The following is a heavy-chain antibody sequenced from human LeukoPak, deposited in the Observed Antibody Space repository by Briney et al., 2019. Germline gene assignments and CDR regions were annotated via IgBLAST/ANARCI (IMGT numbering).Heavy chain of an antibody. CDR1: GWTFSGYY. CDR2: INHRGST. CDR3: ARVQDDSLH. V-gene: IGHV4-34*01. J-gene: IGHJ4*02. Sequence: SETLSLTCAGYGWTFSGYYWTWIRQPPGNGLEWIGEINHRGSTKYNPSLKSRVTISVDTSKNQFSLRLSSVTAADTAVYYCARVQDDSLHWGQGTLVTVSS. D-gene: IGHD3-3*01.